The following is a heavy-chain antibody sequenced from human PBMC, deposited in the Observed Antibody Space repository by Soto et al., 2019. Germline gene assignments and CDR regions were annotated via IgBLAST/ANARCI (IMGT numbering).Heavy chain of an antibody. Sequence: GGSLRLSCAASGFTFGSYEMNWVRQAPGKGLEWVSYISSSGSTIYYTDSVKGRFTISRDNAKNSLYLQMNSLRAEDTAVYYCARAAVVVTAAGRGAQNWFDPWGQGTLVTVSS. CDR3: ARAAVVVTAAGRGAQNWFDP. CDR2: ISSSGSTI. V-gene: IGHV3-48*03. CDR1: GFTFGSYE. J-gene: IGHJ5*02. D-gene: IGHD2-2*01.